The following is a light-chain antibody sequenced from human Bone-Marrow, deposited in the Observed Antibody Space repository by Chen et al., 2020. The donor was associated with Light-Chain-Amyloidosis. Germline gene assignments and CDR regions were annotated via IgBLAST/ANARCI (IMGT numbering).Light chain of an antibody. CDR1: SGSIASNY. V-gene: IGLV6-57*02. J-gene: IGLJ3*02. Sequence: NSMLTQPHSVPESPGKTVITSCTGSSGSIASNYVQWYQQRPGGAPTTVIYEDTQRPSGVPDRLSGSIAGAANSPTLTISELKTKDEADYYCQSYDSSNHGVCGGGTKLTVL. CDR2: EDT. CDR3: QSYDSSNHGV.